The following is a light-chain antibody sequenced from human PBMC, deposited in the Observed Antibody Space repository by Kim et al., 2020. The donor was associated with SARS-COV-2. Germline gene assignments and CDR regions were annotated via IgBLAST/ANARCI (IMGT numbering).Light chain of an antibody. V-gene: IGLV3-19*01. CDR2: GKN. CDR1: SLRSYY. J-gene: IGLJ2*01. CDR3: NSRDSNNNVL. Sequence: SSELTQDPAVSVALGQTVRITCQRDSLRSYYATWYQQKPGQAPILVIYGKNNRPSGIPDRFSGSSSGNTASLTITGTQAGDEADYYCNSRDSNNNVLFGGGTRLTVL.